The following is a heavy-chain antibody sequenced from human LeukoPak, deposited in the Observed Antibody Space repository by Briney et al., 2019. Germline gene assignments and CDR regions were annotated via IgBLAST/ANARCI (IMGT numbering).Heavy chain of an antibody. V-gene: IGHV3-23*01. CDR2: IGSGSVDK. D-gene: IGHD3-3*01. Sequence: GGSLRLSCAASGFSFNIYAMGWVRQAPGKGLEWVSVIGSGSVDKHYADTVRGRFDISRDNSKNRLFLQMNSLRVEDSGVYYCAKRVPLTALDSWGQGTLSPSPQ. J-gene: IGHJ5*01. CDR3: AKRVPLTALDS. CDR1: GFSFNIYA.